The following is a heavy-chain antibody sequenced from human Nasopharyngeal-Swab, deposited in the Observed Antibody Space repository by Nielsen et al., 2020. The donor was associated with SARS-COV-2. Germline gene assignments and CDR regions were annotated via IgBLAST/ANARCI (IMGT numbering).Heavy chain of an antibody. Sequence: WIRQPPGKGLEWIGYIYYTGSTMYNPSLKGRVTLSVDTSENQFSLGLTSVTAADSAVYYCARQDVSGSYRFMVYWGQGTLVTVSS. J-gene: IGHJ4*02. CDR3: ARQDVSGSYRFMVY. D-gene: IGHD3-16*02. CDR2: IYYTGST. V-gene: IGHV4-59*08.